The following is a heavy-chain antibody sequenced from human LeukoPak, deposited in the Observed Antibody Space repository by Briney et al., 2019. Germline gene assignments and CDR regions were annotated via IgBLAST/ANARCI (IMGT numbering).Heavy chain of an antibody. CDR3: AREDTGFDP. J-gene: IGHJ5*02. CDR1: GFTFSSYS. CDR2: IKQDGSEK. Sequence: GGSLRLSCAASGFTFSSYSMSWVRQAPGKGLEWVANIKQDGSEKYYVDSVKGRFTISRDNAKNSLYLQMNSLRAEDTAVYYCAREDTGFDPWGQGTLVTVSS. V-gene: IGHV3-7*01.